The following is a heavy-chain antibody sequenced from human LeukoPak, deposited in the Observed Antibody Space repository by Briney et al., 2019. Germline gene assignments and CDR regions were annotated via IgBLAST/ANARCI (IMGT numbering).Heavy chain of an antibody. CDR3: ARGDTAMVHPLDY. CDR1: GFTFSSYS. D-gene: IGHD5-18*01. CDR2: ISSSSSYI. J-gene: IGHJ4*02. V-gene: IGHV3-21*01. Sequence: PGGSLRLPCAASGFTFSSYSMNWVRQAPGKGLEWVSSISSSSSYIYYADSVKGRFTISRDNAKNSLYLQMNSLRAEDTAVYYCARGDTAMVHPLDYWGQGTLVTVSS.